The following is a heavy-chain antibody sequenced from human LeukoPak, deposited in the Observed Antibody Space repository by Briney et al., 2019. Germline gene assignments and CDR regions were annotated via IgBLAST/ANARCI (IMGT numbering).Heavy chain of an antibody. Sequence: SETLSLTCTVSGGSISTYFWSWIRQPPGKGLECIGYIYYSGSTNYNPSLKSRVTISVDTSKNQFSLKLSSVTAADTAVYYCARLRGALDYWGQGTLVTVSS. V-gene: IGHV4-59*08. D-gene: IGHD1-26*01. CDR3: ARLRGALDY. CDR1: GGSISTYF. J-gene: IGHJ4*02. CDR2: IYYSGST.